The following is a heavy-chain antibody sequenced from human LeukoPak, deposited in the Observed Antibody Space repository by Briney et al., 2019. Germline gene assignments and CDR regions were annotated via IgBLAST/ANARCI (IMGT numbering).Heavy chain of an antibody. D-gene: IGHD4-17*01. V-gene: IGHV3-23*01. Sequence: GGSLRLSCAASGFTFSSYAMSWVRQAPGKGLEWVSAISGSGGSTYYADSVKGRFTISRDNSKNTLYLQMNSLRAEDTAVYYCAREVFLTTVSPKYFDYWGQGTLVTVSS. CDR2: ISGSGGST. CDR3: AREVFLTTVSPKYFDY. CDR1: GFTFSSYA. J-gene: IGHJ4*02.